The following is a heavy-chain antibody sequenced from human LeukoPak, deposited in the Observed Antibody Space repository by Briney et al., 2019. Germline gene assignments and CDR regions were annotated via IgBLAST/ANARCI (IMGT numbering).Heavy chain of an antibody. CDR1: GGTISTNA. CDR3: ARGGGPYGSTGFFAGPFDY. J-gene: IGHJ4*02. CDR2: LIPIFGTT. V-gene: IGHV1-69*05. D-gene: IGHD6-19*01. Sequence: GASVKVSCKASGGTISTNAISWVRQAPGQGLEWVGGLIPIFGTTHYAQKLQGRVTIITDESTSTAYMVLSSLRSDDTAVYYCARGGGPYGSTGFFAGPFDYWGQGTLVTVSS.